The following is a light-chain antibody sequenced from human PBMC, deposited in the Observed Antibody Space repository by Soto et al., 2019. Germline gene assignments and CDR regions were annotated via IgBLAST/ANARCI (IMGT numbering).Light chain of an antibody. CDR2: GAS. CDR3: QQYGSSLT. J-gene: IGKJ4*01. CDR1: QSVSSSY. Sequence: IVLTQSPGTLYLSPGERATLSCRASQSVSSSYLAWYQQKPGQAPRLLIYGASSRATGIPDRFSGSGSGKDLTLTISRLEREDFAVYYWQQYGSSLTLGGGTKVEIK. V-gene: IGKV3-20*01.